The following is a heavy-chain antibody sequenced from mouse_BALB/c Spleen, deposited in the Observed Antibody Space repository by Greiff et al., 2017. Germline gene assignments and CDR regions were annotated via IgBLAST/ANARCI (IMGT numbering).Heavy chain of an antibody. D-gene: IGHD2-1*01. CDR1: GFSLTSYG. J-gene: IGHJ4*01. CDR3: ARIGNYVHYYAMDY. V-gene: IGHV2-2*02. Sequence: QVQLKESGPGLVQPSQSLSITCTVSGFSLTSYGVHWVRQSPGKGLEWLGVIWSGGSTDYNAAFISRLSISKDNSKSQVFFKMNSLQANDTAIYYCARIGNYVHYYAMDYWGQGTSVTVSS. CDR2: IWSGGST.